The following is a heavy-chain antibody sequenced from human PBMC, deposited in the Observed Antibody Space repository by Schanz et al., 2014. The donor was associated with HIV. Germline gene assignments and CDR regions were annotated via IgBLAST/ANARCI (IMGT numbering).Heavy chain of an antibody. CDR2: VKQGGFEK. CDR1: GFTLSPYY. D-gene: IGHD2-8*01. V-gene: IGHV3-7*01. J-gene: IGHJ3*02. CDR3: ARDLFGRPNGLDGFDI. Sequence: EMRLVASGGGLVQPGGSLRLSCVASGFTLSPYYMSWVRQAPGKGLEWVANVKQGGFEKKYVESVRGRFIISRDDAKNSFYLEMRSLRVEDAALYYCARDLFGRPNGLDGFDIWDQGTLVTVSS.